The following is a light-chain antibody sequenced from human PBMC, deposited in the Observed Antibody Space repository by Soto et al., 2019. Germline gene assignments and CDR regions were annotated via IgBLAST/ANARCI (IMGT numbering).Light chain of an antibody. Sequence: FVLTQSPVTLSFSPGERATLSCRASQTVRNNYLAWYQQKPGHAPRLLIYDASNRATGIPARFSGSGSGTDFTLTISRLEPEDFAVYYCQQFSSYPLTFGGGTKVDIK. CDR3: QQFSSYPLT. CDR1: QTVRNNY. CDR2: DAS. V-gene: IGKV3-20*01. J-gene: IGKJ4*01.